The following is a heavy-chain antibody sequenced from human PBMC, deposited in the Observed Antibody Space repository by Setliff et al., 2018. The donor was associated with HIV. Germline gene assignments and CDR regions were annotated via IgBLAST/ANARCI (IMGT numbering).Heavy chain of an antibody. CDR1: GFTFDDYA. J-gene: IGHJ3*02. Sequence: PGGSLRLSCAASGFTFDDYAMHWVRQAPGKGLEWVSGISWNSGSIGYADSVKGRFTISRDNAKNSLYLQMNSLRAEDTALYYCAKDMFPAVAGAFDIWGQGTMVTVSS. CDR3: AKDMFPAVAGAFDI. CDR2: ISWNSGSI. D-gene: IGHD6-19*01. V-gene: IGHV3-9*01.